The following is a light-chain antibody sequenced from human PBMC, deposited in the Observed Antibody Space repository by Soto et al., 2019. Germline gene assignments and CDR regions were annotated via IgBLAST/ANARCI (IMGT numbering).Light chain of an antibody. CDR3: SSYADNNNVV. CDR2: EVS. CDR1: SSDVGGYNY. Sequence: QSALTQPPSASGSPGQSVTISCTGTSSDVGGYNYVSWYQQHPGKAPQLMIYEVSKRPSGVPDRSSGSKSGNTASLTVSGLQAEDEADYYCSSYADNNNVVFGGGTKLTVL. V-gene: IGLV2-8*01. J-gene: IGLJ2*01.